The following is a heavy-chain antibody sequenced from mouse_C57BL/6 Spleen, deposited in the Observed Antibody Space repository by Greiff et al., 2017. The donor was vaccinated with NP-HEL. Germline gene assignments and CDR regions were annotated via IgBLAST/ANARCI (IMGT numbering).Heavy chain of an antibody. J-gene: IGHJ3*01. Sequence: EVKVVESGGGLVQSGRSLRLSCATSGFTFSDFYMEWVRQAPGKGLEWIAASRNKANDYTTEYSASVKGRFIVSRDTSQSILYLQMNALRAEDTAIYYCAIDAYSNYPAWFAYWGQGTLVTVSA. CDR1: GFTFSDFY. D-gene: IGHD2-5*01. CDR2: SRNKANDYTT. CDR3: AIDAYSNYPAWFAY. V-gene: IGHV7-1*01.